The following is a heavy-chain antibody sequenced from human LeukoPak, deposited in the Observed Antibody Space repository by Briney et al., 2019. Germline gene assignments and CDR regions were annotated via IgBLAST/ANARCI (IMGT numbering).Heavy chain of an antibody. J-gene: IGHJ5*02. V-gene: IGHV5-10-1*01. D-gene: IGHD3-3*01. CDR1: GYSFTSYW. CDR2: IDPSDSYT. Sequence: GESLKIFCKGSGYSFTSYWISWVRQMPGKGLEWMGRIDPSDSYTNYSPSFQGHVTISADKSISTAYLQWSSLKASDTAMYYCARSYDFWSGFDPWGQGTLVTVSS. CDR3: ARSYDFWSGFDP.